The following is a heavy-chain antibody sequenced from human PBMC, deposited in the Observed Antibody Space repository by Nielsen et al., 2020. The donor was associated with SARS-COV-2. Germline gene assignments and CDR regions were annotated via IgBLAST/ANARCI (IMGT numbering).Heavy chain of an antibody. J-gene: IGHJ3*02. D-gene: IGHD3-16*01. CDR3: ARGGWITFGGADDAFDI. CDR1: GGSISSGGYS. CDR2: IYHSGRT. V-gene: IGHV4-30-2*01. Sequence: TLSLTCAVSGGSISSGGYSWSWIRQPPGKGLEWIGYIYHSGRTYYNPSLKSRVTISVDRSKNQFSLKLSSVTAADTAVYYCARGGWITFGGADDAFDIWGQGTMVTVSS.